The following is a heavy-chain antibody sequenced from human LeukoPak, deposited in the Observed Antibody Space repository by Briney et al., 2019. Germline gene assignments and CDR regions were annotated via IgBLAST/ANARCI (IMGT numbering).Heavy chain of an antibody. CDR3: ARERTDTSMDY. CDR1: GGSISSGSYY. CDR2: IYTSGST. D-gene: IGHD5-18*01. Sequence: SQTLSLTCTVSGGSISSGSYYWTWIRQPAGKGLEWIGRIYTSGSTNHNPSLKSRVTISLDTSKNQFSLKLISVTAADTAVYFCARERTDTSMDYWGRGTLVTVSS. J-gene: IGHJ4*02. V-gene: IGHV4-61*02.